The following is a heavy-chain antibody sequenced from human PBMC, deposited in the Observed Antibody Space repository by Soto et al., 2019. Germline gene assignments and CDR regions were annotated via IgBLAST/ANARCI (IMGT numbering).Heavy chain of an antibody. Sequence: QVQLVESGGGVVQPGRSLRLSCAASGFTFSSYAMHWVRQAPGKGLEWVAVISYDGSNKYYADSVKGRFTITRDNSKNPLYLQMNSLRAEDTAVYYCARVNWNALDYWGQGTLVTVSS. D-gene: IGHD1-1*01. V-gene: IGHV3-30-3*01. CDR3: ARVNWNALDY. J-gene: IGHJ4*02. CDR2: ISYDGSNK. CDR1: GFTFSSYA.